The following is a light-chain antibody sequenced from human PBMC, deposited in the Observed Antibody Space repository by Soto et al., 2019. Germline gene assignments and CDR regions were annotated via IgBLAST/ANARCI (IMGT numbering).Light chain of an antibody. CDR2: KAS. J-gene: IGKJ4*01. V-gene: IGKV1-5*03. Sequence: DIQMTQSPSTLSASVGDRVTITCRASQSISSWLAWYQQKPWNAPNLLIYKASSLESGVPSRFSGSGSGTVVTLIISSLQPDDFATYYCQQYNSCPLTFGGGTKVEIK. CDR1: QSISSW. CDR3: QQYNSCPLT.